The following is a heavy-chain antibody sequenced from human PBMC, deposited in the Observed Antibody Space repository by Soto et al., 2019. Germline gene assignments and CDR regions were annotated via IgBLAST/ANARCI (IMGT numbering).Heavy chain of an antibody. J-gene: IGHJ6*04. CDR3: AKDPAAAVRGMDV. D-gene: IGHD6-13*01. Sequence: EVQLVESGGGLVQPGRSLRLSCAASGFTFDDYAMHWFRQAPGKGLEWVSGISWNSGSIGYADSVKGRFTISRDNAKNSLYLQMNSLRAEDTGLYYCAKDPAAAVRGMDVWGKGTTVTVSS. V-gene: IGHV3-9*01. CDR1: GFTFDDYA. CDR2: ISWNSGSI.